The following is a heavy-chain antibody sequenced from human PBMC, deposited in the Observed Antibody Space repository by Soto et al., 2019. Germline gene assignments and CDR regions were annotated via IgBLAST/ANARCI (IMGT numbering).Heavy chain of an antibody. CDR1: GYTFTSYG. CDR3: AREIVRGVGSDY. Sequence: QVQLVQSGAEVKKPGASVKVSGKASGYTFTSYGISWVRQAPGQGLEWMGWISTYNGNTKYAQKLQGRVTMTTDTSTRTAYMELRSLRSDDTAGFYCAREIVRGVGSDYWGQGTLVTVSS. D-gene: IGHD3-10*02. J-gene: IGHJ4*02. V-gene: IGHV1-18*01. CDR2: ISTYNGNT.